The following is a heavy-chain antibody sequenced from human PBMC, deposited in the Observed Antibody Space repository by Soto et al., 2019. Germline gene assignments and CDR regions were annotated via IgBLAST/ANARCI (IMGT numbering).Heavy chain of an antibody. J-gene: IGHJ4*02. V-gene: IGHV4-59*12. D-gene: IGHD3-10*01. CDR1: GGSISSYY. CDR2: IYHSGST. CDR3: ARENNVLPGGYFDS. Sequence: SETLSLTCTVSGGSISSYYWSWIRQPPGKGLEWIGYIYHSGSTYYNPSLKSRVTISVDRSKNQFSLKLSSVTAADTAVYYCARENNVLPGGYFDSWGQGTLVTVSS.